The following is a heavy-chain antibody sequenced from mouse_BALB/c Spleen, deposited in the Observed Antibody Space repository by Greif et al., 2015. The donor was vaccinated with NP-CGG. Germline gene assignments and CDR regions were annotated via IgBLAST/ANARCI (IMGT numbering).Heavy chain of an antibody. CDR3: ARGYYDYDWFAY. CDR1: GYTFTSYW. J-gene: IGHJ3*01. Sequence: QVQLKESGAELVKPGASVKLSCKASGYTFTSYWMHWVKQRPGQGLEWIGEINPSNGRTNYSEKFKSKATLTVDKSSSTAYMQLSSLTSEDSAVYYCARGYYDYDWFAYWGQGTLVTVSA. CDR2: INPSNGRT. D-gene: IGHD2-4*01. V-gene: IGHV1S81*02.